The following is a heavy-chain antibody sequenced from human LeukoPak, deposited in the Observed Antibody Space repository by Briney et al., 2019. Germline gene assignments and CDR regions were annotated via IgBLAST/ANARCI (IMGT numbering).Heavy chain of an antibody. V-gene: IGHV4-4*07. J-gene: IGHJ5*02. CDR2: IYTSGST. Sequence: PSETLSFNCTVSGGSISSYYWSWIRQPAGKGLEWIGRIYTSGSTNYNPSLKSRVTMSVDTSKNQFSLKLSSVTAADTAVYYCAREGKYSSSWYPWFDPWGQGTLVTVSS. CDR1: GGSISSYY. CDR3: AREGKYSSSWYPWFDP. D-gene: IGHD6-13*01.